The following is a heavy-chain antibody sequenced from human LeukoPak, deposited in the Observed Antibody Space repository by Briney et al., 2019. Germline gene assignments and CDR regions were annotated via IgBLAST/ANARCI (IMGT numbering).Heavy chain of an antibody. V-gene: IGHV3-74*01. J-gene: IGHJ4*02. Sequence: GRSLRLSCAAWGFTFRNYWMHRVSQAPGKGLVWGSRINSDWSGTYYADSVKDRFTISRDNAKNTLYLQMNSLRAEDTAVYYCARVTGSYSLYWGQGTLVTVSS. D-gene: IGHD3-9*01. CDR3: ARVTGSYSLY. CDR2: INSDWSGT. CDR1: GFTFRNYW.